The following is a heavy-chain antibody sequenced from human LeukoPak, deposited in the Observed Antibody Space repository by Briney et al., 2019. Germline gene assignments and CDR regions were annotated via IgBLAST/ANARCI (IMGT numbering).Heavy chain of an antibody. Sequence: PSETLSLTCTVSGGSISGYYWSWVRQPPGKGLEWIGYIYYSGSTYYNPSLKSRVTISVDTSKNQFSLKLSSVTAADTAVYYCARALQDIVVVPAAAFDYWGQGTLVTVSS. J-gene: IGHJ4*02. CDR3: ARALQDIVVVPAAAFDY. V-gene: IGHV4-59*08. CDR1: GGSISGYY. D-gene: IGHD2-2*01. CDR2: IYYSGST.